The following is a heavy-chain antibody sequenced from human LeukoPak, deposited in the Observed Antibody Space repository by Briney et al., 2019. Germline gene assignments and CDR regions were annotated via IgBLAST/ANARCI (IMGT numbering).Heavy chain of an antibody. CDR1: GFTFSNYW. J-gene: IGHJ4*02. CDR3: ARGRGFGELLFDY. V-gene: IGHV3-74*01. CDR2: INTDGSVT. D-gene: IGHD3-10*01. Sequence: GGSLRLSCAASGFTFSNYWMHWVRQAPGKGLVWVSRINTDGSVTSYADSVKGRFTISRDNAKNTLYLQMNSLRAEDTAVYYCARGRGFGELLFDYWGEGTLVTVSS.